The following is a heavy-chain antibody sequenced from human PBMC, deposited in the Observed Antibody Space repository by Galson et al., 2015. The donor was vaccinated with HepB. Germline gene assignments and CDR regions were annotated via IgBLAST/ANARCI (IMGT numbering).Heavy chain of an antibody. CDR3: ATDHVRIATSGRDAFDI. J-gene: IGHJ3*02. CDR1: GFNFSTYS. Sequence: SLRLSCAASGFNFSTYSANWVRQAPGKGLEWVSSISSRSSYIFYADSVKGRFTISRDNAKNSLFLQMNSLRVDDTAVYYCATDHVRIATSGRDAFDIWGQGTMVSVSS. D-gene: IGHD6-13*01. V-gene: IGHV3-21*01. CDR2: ISSRSSYI.